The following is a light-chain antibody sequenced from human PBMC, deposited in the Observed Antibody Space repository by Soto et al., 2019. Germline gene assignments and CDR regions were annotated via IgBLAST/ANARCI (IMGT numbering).Light chain of an antibody. CDR1: QSVSSN. Sequence: EIVMTQSPATLSVSPGERATLSCRASQSVSSNLAWYQQKPGQAPRLLIYGASSRATGIPDRFSGSGSGTDFTLTISRLEPEDFAVYYCQQYETSPLTFGGGTKVDIK. CDR3: QQYETSPLT. J-gene: IGKJ4*01. CDR2: GAS. V-gene: IGKV3-20*01.